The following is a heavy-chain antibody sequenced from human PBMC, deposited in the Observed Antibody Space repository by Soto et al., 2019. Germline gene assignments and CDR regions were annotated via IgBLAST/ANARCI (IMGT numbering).Heavy chain of an antibody. CDR3: AKEDDLWTNGHFNI. J-gene: IGHJ3*02. CDR1: GFTLSSYD. D-gene: IGHD3-3*01. Sequence: EVQLLESGGGWVQPGGSLRLSCAASGFTLSSYDMRWVRQAPGKGLEWVSAISGSGGDTFYADSVKGRFTISRDNSKTTHYVQMNIMRSEATAIYYCAKEDDLWTNGHFNIWGQGTLVTVSS. V-gene: IGHV3-23*01. CDR2: ISGSGGDT.